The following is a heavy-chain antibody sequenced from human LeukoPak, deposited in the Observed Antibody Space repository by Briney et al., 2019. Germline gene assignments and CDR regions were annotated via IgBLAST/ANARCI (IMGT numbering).Heavy chain of an antibody. CDR1: GGTFSSYA. V-gene: IGHV1-69*05. CDR2: IIPIFGTA. CDR3: ARLFRGYSYGYTGTFDY. D-gene: IGHD5-18*01. J-gene: IGHJ4*02. Sequence: SVKVSCKASGGTFSSYAISWVRQAPGQGLEWMGGIIPIFGTANYEQKFQGRVTITTDESTSTAYMELSSLRSEDTAVYYCARLFRGYSYGYTGTFDYWGQGTLVTVSS.